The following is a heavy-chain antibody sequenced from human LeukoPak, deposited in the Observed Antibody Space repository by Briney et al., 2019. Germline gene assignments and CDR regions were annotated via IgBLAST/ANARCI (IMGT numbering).Heavy chain of an antibody. CDR3: ARDKVSGPTLLDY. CDR1: GFTFSSYW. Sequence: PGGSLRLSCATSGFTFSSYWMSWVRQVPGKGLEWVANIKQDGSEIYYVDSVKGRFTISRDNAKNSLFLQMNSLRADDTAVYYCARDKVSGPTLLDYWGQGTLVTVSS. D-gene: IGHD3-10*01. J-gene: IGHJ4*02. CDR2: IKQDGSEI. V-gene: IGHV3-7*03.